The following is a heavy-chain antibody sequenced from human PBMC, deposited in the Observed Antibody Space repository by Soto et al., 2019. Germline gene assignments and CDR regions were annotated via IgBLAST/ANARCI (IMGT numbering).Heavy chain of an antibody. CDR1: GYSFTSYW. Sequence: GESLKISCKGSGYSFTSYWIGWVRQMPGKGLEWMGIIYPGDSDTRYSPSFQGQVTISADKSISTAYLQWSSLKASDTAMFYCARVPFYDYIWGSYLLSAPFDIWGQGTMVTVSS. J-gene: IGHJ3*02. D-gene: IGHD3-16*02. V-gene: IGHV5-51*01. CDR3: ARVPFYDYIWGSYLLSAPFDI. CDR2: IYPGDSDT.